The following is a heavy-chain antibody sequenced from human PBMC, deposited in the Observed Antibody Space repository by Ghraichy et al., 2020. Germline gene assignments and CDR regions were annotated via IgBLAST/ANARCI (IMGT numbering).Heavy chain of an antibody. J-gene: IGHJ4*02. CDR1: GYTFTGFY. D-gene: IGHD6-6*01. Sequence: ASVKVSCKASGYTFTGFYLHWMRQAPGQGLEWMGWFEPHSGGTYYVQKFQGRVTMTRDTSISTAYMELSNLSSDDTAIYYCARGGPAPNTSSLKDYWGQGTPVSVSS. V-gene: IGHV1-2*02. CDR2: FEPHSGGT. CDR3: ARGGPAPNTSSLKDY.